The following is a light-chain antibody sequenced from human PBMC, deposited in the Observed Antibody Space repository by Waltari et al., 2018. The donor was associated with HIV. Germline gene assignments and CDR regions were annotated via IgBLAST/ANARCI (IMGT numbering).Light chain of an antibody. V-gene: IGLV1-44*01. J-gene: IGLJ3*02. CDR2: ADT. CDR3: STWDKTLSAWV. CDR1: DHNIGSFA. Sequence: QSALTQEASVSGTVGQAVTLSCAGNDHNIGSFAVGWYQQISPVPPKPVVFADTLSAAIRDRISVSKAGTTASLTISGLQPEDEADYYCSTWDKTLSAWVFGGGTKLTVL.